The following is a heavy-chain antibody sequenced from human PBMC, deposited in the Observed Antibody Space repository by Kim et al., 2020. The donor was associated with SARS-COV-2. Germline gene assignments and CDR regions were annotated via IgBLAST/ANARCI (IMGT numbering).Heavy chain of an antibody. D-gene: IGHD6-19*01. J-gene: IGHJ4*02. V-gene: IGHV1-18*01. Sequence: AQKIQGRVTMTTDTSTSTAYMELRSLRSDDTAVYYCARDNSIAVAGSFDYWGQGTLVTVSS. CDR3: ARDNSIAVAGSFDY.